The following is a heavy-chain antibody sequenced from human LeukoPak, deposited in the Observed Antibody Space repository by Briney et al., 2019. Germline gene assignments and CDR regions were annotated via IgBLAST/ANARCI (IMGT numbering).Heavy chain of an antibody. V-gene: IGHV3-23*01. J-gene: IGHJ4*02. CDR3: AKRETVLLWFGESHAVDY. CDR1: GFTFSNYA. D-gene: IGHD3-10*01. Sequence: GGSLRLSCAASGFTFSNYAMTWVRQAPGKGLEWVSTISGTGGSTYYADSVKGRFTISRDNSKNTLYLQMNSLRAEDTAVYYCAKRETVLLWFGESHAVDYWGQGTLVTVPS. CDR2: ISGTGGST.